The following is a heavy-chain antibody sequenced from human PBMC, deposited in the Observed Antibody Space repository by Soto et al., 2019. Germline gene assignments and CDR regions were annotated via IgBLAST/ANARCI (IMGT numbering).Heavy chain of an antibody. Sequence: GGSLRLSCAASGFTFSTYAIHWVRQAPGEGLEWVTVISYDGNHKYYADSVRGRFTISRDNSRNTLYLQMNSLRAEDSAVYYCARGRVVPAANATYYFDYWGQGTLVTVSS. J-gene: IGHJ4*02. V-gene: IGHV3-30-3*01. D-gene: IGHD2-2*01. CDR1: GFTFSTYA. CDR3: ARGRVVPAANATYYFDY. CDR2: ISYDGNHK.